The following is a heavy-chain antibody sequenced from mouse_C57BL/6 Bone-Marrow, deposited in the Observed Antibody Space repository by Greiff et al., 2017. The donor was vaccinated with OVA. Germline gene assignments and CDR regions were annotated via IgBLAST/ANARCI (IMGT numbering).Heavy chain of an antibody. J-gene: IGHJ4*01. CDR1: GYTFTDYY. D-gene: IGHD2-5*01. CDR2: IFPGSGST. CDR3: AIGPAYYSTHYAMDY. Sequence: QVQLQQSGPELVKPGASVKISCKASGYTFTDYYINWVKQRPGQGLEWIGWIFPGSGSTYYNEKFKGKATLTVDKSSSTAYMLLSSLTSEDSAVYFCAIGPAYYSTHYAMDYWGQGTSVTVSS. V-gene: IGHV1-75*01.